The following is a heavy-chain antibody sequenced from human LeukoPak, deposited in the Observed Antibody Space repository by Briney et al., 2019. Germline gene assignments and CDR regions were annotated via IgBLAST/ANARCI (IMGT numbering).Heavy chain of an antibody. V-gene: IGHV3-23*01. Sequence: GSLRLSCAASGFTFRSYAMSWVRQAPGTGLEWVSDINGSGGSTYYADSVKGRFTISRDNSKNTLYLQMNSLRAEDTAVYYCAKGACTSTSCYADDYWGQGTLVTVSS. J-gene: IGHJ4*02. CDR2: INGSGGST. D-gene: IGHD2-2*01. CDR1: GFTFRSYA. CDR3: AKGACTSTSCYADDY.